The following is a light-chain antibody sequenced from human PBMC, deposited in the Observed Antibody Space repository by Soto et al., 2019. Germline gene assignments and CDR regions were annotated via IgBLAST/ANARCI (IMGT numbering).Light chain of an antibody. CDR2: DAS. CDR3: QQYTYLWT. J-gene: IGKJ1*01. V-gene: IGKV3-15*01. Sequence: EMVMTQSPANLSVSPGEGATLSCRASQSVSSHLAWYQQKPGQAPRLLIYDASTRATGVPARFSGSGSGTEFTLTISSLQSEDFAVYYCQQYTYLWTFGQGTKVEIK. CDR1: QSVSSH.